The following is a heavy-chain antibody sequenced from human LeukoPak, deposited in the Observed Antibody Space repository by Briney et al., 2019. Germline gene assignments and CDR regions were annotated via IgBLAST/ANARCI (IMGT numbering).Heavy chain of an antibody. V-gene: IGHV4-34*01. CDR3: ARGLRQLVRSWHY. CDR1: GFTVSSNY. CDR2: INHRGST. D-gene: IGHD6-6*01. Sequence: PGGSLRLSCAACGFTVSSNYMSWIRQPPGKGLEWIGEINHRGSTNYNPSLKSRVTISVDTSKNQFSLKLSSVTAADTAVYYCARGLRQLVRSWHYWGQGTLVTVSS. J-gene: IGHJ4*02.